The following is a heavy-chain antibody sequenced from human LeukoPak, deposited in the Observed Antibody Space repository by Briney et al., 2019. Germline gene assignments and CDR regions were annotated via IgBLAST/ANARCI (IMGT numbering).Heavy chain of an antibody. J-gene: IGHJ3*02. CDR2: ISYDGRNK. V-gene: IGHV3-30*03. CDR3: ARDRHDAFDI. CDR1: GFTFSSYD. Sequence: GGSLRLSCAASGFTFSSYDMHWVRQAPGKGLEWVAVISYDGRNKYYADSVKGRFTISRDNSKNTLYLQMNSLRAEDTAVYYCARDRHDAFDIWGQGTMVTVSS.